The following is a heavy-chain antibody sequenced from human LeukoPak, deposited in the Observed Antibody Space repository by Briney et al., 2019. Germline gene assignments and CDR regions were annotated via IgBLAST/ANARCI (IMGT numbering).Heavy chain of an antibody. CDR2: ISGSGGST. CDR3: ARAYCSSTSCYAFNYYYYGMDV. J-gene: IGHJ6*02. Sequence: PGGSLRLSCAASGFTFSSYAMSWVRQAPGKGLEWVSAISGSGGSTYYADSVKGRFTISRDNSKNTLYLQMNSLRAEDTAVYYCARAYCSSTSCYAFNYYYYGMDVWGQGTTVTVSS. CDR1: GFTFSSYA. V-gene: IGHV3-23*01. D-gene: IGHD2-2*01.